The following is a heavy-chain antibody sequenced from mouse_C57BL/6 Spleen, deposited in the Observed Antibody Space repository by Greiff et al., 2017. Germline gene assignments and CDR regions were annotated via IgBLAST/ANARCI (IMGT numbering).Heavy chain of an antibody. Sequence: EVKLQQSGPELVKPGASVKISCKASGYTFTDYYMNWVKQSHGKSLEWIGDINPNNGGTSYNQKFKGKATLTVDKSSSTAYMELRSLTSEDSAVYYCARGNWDRRYWGQGTTRTVSS. D-gene: IGHD4-1*01. V-gene: IGHV1-26*01. CDR3: ARGNWDRRY. CDR2: INPNNGGT. CDR1: GYTFTDYY. J-gene: IGHJ2*01.